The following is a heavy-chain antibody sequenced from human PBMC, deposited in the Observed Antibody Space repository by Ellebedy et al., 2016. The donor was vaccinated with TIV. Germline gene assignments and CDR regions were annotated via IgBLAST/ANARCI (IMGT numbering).Heavy chain of an antibody. CDR1: GLTVTNAW. Sequence: GGSLRLXXPASGLTVTNAWMTWVRQAPGKGLEWLGQINSKDAGGTAAYAAPVRGRFTISGDESTNTVFLDMYSLKVEDTTTYYCATGWAFDFWGQGTMVTVSS. CDR3: ATGWAFDF. J-gene: IGHJ3*01. CDR2: INSKDAGGTA. V-gene: IGHV3-15*01.